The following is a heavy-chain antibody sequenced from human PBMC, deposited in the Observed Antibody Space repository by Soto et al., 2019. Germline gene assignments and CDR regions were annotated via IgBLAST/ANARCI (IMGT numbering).Heavy chain of an antibody. CDR1: GFTFGDYA. CDR3: TRVNTIFGVVIYYYFDY. CDR2: IRSKAYGGTT. D-gene: IGHD3-3*01. J-gene: IGHJ4*02. Sequence: GGSLRLSCTASGFTFGDYAMSWFRQAPGKGLEWVGFIRSKAYGGTTEYAASVKGRFTISRDDSKSIAYLQMNSLKTEDTAVYYCTRVNTIFGVVIYYYFDYWGQGTLVTVSS. V-gene: IGHV3-49*03.